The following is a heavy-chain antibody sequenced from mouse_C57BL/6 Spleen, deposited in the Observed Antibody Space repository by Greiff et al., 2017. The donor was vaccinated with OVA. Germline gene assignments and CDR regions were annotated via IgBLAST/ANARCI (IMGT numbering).Heavy chain of an antibody. CDR1: GYTFTDYY. V-gene: IGHV1-26*01. CDR2: INPNNGGT. J-gene: IGHJ3*01. CDR3: ARQGDYDRFAY. D-gene: IGHD2-4*01. Sequence: EVQLQQSGPELVKPGASVKISCKASGYTFTDYYMNWVKQSHGKSLEWIGDINPNNGGTSYNQKFKGKATLTVDKSSSTAYMELRSLTSEDSAVYYCARQGDYDRFAYWGQGTLVTVSA.